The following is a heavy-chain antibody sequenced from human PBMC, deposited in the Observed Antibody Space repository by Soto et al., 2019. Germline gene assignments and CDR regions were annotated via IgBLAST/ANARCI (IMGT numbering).Heavy chain of an antibody. D-gene: IGHD3-16*01. CDR2: IKQDGSEK. V-gene: IGHV3-7*03. Sequence: GGSLRLSCAASAFTFSSYWMSWVRQAPGKGLEWVANIKQDGSEKYYVDSVKGRFTISRDNAKNPLYLQMNSLRAEDTAVYYCARDLFEAARRGEYAFDIWGQGTMVT. CDR3: ARDLFEAARRGEYAFDI. CDR1: AFTFSSYW. J-gene: IGHJ3*02.